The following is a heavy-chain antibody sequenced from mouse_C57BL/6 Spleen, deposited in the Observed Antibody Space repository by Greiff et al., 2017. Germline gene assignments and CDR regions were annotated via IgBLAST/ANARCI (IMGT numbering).Heavy chain of an antibody. J-gene: IGHJ4*01. CDR2: IRNKANGYTT. V-gene: IGHV7-3*01. D-gene: IGHD4-1*02. CDR3: ARYSPTGTRGYAMDY. CDR1: GFTFTDYY. Sequence: EVQGVESGGGLVQPGGSLSLSCAASGFTFTDYYMSWVRQPTGKALEWLGFIRNKANGYTTEYSASVKGRFTISRDNSQSILYLQMNALRAEDSATYYCARYSPTGTRGYAMDYWGQGTSVTVSS.